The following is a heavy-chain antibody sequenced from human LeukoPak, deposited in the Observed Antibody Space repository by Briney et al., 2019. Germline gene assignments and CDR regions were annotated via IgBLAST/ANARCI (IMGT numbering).Heavy chain of an antibody. CDR3: AKNRGAGSHYYYHMNV. CDR2: IIPIFGTA. J-gene: IGHJ6*03. D-gene: IGHD1-26*01. V-gene: IGHV1-69*05. CDR1: GGTFSSYA. Sequence: SVKVSCKASGGTFSSYAISWVRQAPGQGLEWMGGIIPIFGTANYAQKFQGRVTITTDESTSTAYMELNSLRVEDTAVYYCAKNRGAGSHYYYHMNVWGKGTTVTVSS.